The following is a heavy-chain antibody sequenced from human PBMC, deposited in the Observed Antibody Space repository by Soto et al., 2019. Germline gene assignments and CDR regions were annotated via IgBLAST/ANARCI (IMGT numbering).Heavy chain of an antibody. Sequence: EASVKVSCKASGYTFTSYGISWVRQAPGQGLEWMGWISAYNGNTNYAQKLQGRVTMTTDTSTSTAYMELRSLRSDDTAVYYCARADYLEQWLVGAVDYWGQGTLVTVSS. CDR3: ARADYLEQWLVGAVDY. J-gene: IGHJ4*02. V-gene: IGHV1-18*01. CDR2: ISAYNGNT. CDR1: GYTFTSYG. D-gene: IGHD6-19*01.